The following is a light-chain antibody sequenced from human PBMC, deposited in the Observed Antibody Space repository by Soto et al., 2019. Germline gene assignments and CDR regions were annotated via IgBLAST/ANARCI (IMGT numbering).Light chain of an antibody. CDR2: EVS. Sequence: QSALTQPASVSGSPGQLITISCTGTSSDVGSYNLVSWYQHHPGKAPKLIIYEVSKRPSGVSNRFSGSKSGNTASLTISGLQAEDEADYYCCSYAGSSTVVFGTGTKLTVL. J-gene: IGLJ1*01. CDR3: CSYAGSSTVV. CDR1: SSDVGSYNL. V-gene: IGLV2-23*02.